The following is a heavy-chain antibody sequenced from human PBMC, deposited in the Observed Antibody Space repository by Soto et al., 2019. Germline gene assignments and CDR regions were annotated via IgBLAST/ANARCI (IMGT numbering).Heavy chain of an antibody. CDR1: GYTFTNYD. CDR3: ARGRGWRDY. J-gene: IGHJ4*02. CDR2: MDPKSGNT. D-gene: IGHD2-15*01. Sequence: QVQLVQSGAEVKKPGASVKVSCKASGYTFTNYDXXXXRQAPGPRLERMGWMDPKSGNTDYAQKFQGRVTITRNTSISTAYLEVSSLSSEDTAVYFCARGRGWRDYWGQGTLVTVSS. V-gene: IGHV1-8*01.